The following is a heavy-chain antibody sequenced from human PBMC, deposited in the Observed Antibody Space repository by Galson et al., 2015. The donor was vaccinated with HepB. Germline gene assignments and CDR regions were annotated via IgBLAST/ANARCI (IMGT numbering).Heavy chain of an antibody. CDR3: ARRAFGNYGYDY. D-gene: IGHD5-18*01. CDR2: IADGNSNT. CDR1: GYTFTNYF. J-gene: IGHJ4*02. Sequence: SVKVSCKASGYTFTNYFVHWVRQAPGQRLEWMGWIADGNSNTKYSQKFQGRLTITKDTSASTAYVELSSLRPEDTAIYYCARRAFGNYGYDYWGQGTPVTVSS. V-gene: IGHV1-3*01.